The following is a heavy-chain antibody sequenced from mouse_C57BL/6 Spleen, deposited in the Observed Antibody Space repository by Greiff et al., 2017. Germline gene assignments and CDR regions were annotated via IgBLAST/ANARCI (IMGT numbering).Heavy chain of an antibody. J-gene: IGHJ2*01. V-gene: IGHV14-4*01. CDR3: TILFITTVVATGFDY. CDR1: GFNIKDDY. D-gene: IGHD1-1*01. CDR2: FDPENGGT. Sequence: VQLQQSGAELVRPGASVKLSCTASGFNIKDDYMHWVKQRPEQGLEWIGWFDPENGGTEYASKFQGKATITADTSSNTAYLQLGSLTSEDTAVYYCTILFITTVVATGFDYWGQGTTLTVSS.